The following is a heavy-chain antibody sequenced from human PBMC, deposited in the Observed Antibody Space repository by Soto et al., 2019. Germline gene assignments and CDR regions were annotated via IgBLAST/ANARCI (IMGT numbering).Heavy chain of an antibody. Sequence: QVQLVESGGGVVQPGRSLRLTCAASGFTFSSNGMHWVRQAPGKGLEWVALVAYDGSKTYYGDSVRVRVTISRDNSENTLYPQMNSLRAEDTAVYYCTRWVGGSMYDNSGKYDSWGQGTLVTVSS. CDR1: GFTFSSNG. V-gene: IGHV3-30*03. CDR3: TRWVGGSMYDNSGKYDS. CDR2: VAYDGSKT. D-gene: IGHD3-22*01. J-gene: IGHJ5*01.